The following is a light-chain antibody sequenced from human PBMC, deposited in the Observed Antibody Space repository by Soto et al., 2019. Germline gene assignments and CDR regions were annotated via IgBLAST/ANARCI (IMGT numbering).Light chain of an antibody. CDR3: QHYASFSGT. CDR2: KAS. CDR1: QSVSSW. Sequence: DIQMTQSPSTLSASVGDRVTITCRASQSVSSWVAWYHLKPGKAPKLLIYKASTLETGVPSRFSGSGSRTEFTLTISSLQPDDFATDYCQHYASFSGTFGQGTKVEIK. V-gene: IGKV1-5*03. J-gene: IGKJ1*01.